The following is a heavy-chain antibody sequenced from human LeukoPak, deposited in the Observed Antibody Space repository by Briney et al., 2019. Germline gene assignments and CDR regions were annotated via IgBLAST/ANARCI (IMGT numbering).Heavy chain of an antibody. J-gene: IGHJ4*02. CDR2: ISGSGGST. CDR3: ARIDGSDDY. Sequence: GGSLRLSCAASGFTFSSYAMSWVRQAPGKGLEWVSAISGSGGSTYYADSVKGRFTISRDNSKNTLYLQMNSLTADDTAVYYCARIDGSDDYWGQGTLVTVSS. D-gene: IGHD5-24*01. V-gene: IGHV3-23*01. CDR1: GFTFSSYA.